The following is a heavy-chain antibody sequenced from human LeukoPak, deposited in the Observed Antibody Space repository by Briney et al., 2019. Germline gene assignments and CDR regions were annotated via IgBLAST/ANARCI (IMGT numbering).Heavy chain of an antibody. CDR2: ISYDGSNK. V-gene: IGHV3-30-3*01. D-gene: IGHD3-3*02. CDR1: GFTFSSYA. J-gene: IGHJ4*02. Sequence: PGGSLRLSCAASGFTFSSYAMHWVRQAPGKGLEWVAVISYDGSNKYYADSVKGQFTISRDNSKNTLYLQMNSLRAEDTAVYYCARDSLRSIRGRADIDYWGQGTLATVSS. CDR3: ARDSLRSIRGRADIDY.